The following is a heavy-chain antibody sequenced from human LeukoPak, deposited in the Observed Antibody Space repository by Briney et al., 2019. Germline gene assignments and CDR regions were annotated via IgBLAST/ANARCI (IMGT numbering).Heavy chain of an antibody. CDR3: ARERWHCSYSVYYYALDV. J-gene: IGHJ6*02. V-gene: IGHV1-3*01. CDR2: LNPGNGDT. CDR1: GYTFTNYA. Sequence: GASVKVSCKGSGYTFTNYAVHWVRQAPGQRLEWLGWLNPGNGDTKYSQNFQGRVTVTSDTSAATAYVELNSLTSEDTAVYYCARERWHCSYSVYYYALDVWGQGTTVTVSS. D-gene: IGHD2-15*01.